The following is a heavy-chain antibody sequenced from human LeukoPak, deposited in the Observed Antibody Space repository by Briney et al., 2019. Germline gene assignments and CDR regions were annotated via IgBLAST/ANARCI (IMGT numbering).Heavy chain of an antibody. Sequence: SVKVSCKASGGTFSSYAISWVRQAPGQGLEWMGGIIPIFGTANYAQKFQGRVTITADESTSTAYMELSSLRSEDTAVYYCATDGYSSSWPQFDYWGQGTLVTVSS. CDR2: IIPIFGTA. CDR3: ATDGYSSSWPQFDY. D-gene: IGHD6-13*01. J-gene: IGHJ4*02. CDR1: GGTFSSYA. V-gene: IGHV1-69*13.